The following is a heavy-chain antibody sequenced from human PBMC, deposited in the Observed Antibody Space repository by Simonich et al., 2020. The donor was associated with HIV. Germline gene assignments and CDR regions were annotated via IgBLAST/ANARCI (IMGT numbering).Heavy chain of an antibody. CDR2: NRGRGGST. V-gene: IGHV3-23*01. CDR3: AKDRYYNFWSGYYDY. D-gene: IGHD3-3*01. CDR1: GFTFSSYA. J-gene: IGHJ4*02. Sequence: EVQLLESGGGLVQPGGSLRLSCAASGFTFSSYAMSWVRQAPGKGLGWVSANRGRGGSTYYADSVKGRFTISRDNSKNTLYLQMNSLRAEDTAVYYCAKDRYYNFWSGYYDYWGQGTLVTVSS.